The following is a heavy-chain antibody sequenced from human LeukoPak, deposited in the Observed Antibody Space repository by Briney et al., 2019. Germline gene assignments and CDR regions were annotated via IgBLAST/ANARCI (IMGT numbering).Heavy chain of an antibody. Sequence: ASVKVSCKASGYTFTGYYMHWVRRAPGQGLEWMGWINPNSGGTNYAQKFQGRVTMTRDTSISTAYMELSRLRSDDTAVYYCARVRCNYYDSSGYYFCAEYFQHWGQGTLVTVSS. D-gene: IGHD3-22*01. J-gene: IGHJ1*01. V-gene: IGHV1-2*02. CDR3: ARVRCNYYDSSGYYFCAEYFQH. CDR1: GYTFTGYY. CDR2: INPNSGGT.